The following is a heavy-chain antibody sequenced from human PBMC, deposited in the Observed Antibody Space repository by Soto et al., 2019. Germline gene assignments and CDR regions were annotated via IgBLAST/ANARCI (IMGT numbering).Heavy chain of an antibody. CDR3: ARDPDV. V-gene: IGHV4-59*01. CDR2: IYYSGST. CDR1: GGSISSYY. J-gene: IGHJ6*02. Sequence: QVQLQESGPGLVKPSETLSLTCTVSGGSISSYYWSWIRQPPGKGLEWIGYIYYSGSTNYNPSLKSRVTISVDTSKNQCSRKLSSVTAADTAVYYCARDPDVWGQGTTVTVSS.